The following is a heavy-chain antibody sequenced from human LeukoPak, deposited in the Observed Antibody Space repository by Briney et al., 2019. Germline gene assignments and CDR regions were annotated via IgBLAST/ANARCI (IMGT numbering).Heavy chain of an antibody. D-gene: IGHD3-22*01. CDR2: IYPGDSDT. J-gene: IGHJ4*02. V-gene: IGHV5-51*01. Sequence: GESLKISCKSPGYSFTSYWIGWVRQMPGKGLEWMGIIYPGDSDTRYSPSFQGQVTISADKSTSTAYLQWSSLKASDTAMYYCARQFHSYDDNHYWGQGTLVTVSS. CDR1: GYSFTSYW. CDR3: ARQFHSYDDNHY.